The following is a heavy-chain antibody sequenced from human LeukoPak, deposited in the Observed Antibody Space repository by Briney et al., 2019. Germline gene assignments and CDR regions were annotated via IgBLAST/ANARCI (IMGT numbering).Heavy chain of an antibody. CDR3: ARHSGGTYYTPLNN. J-gene: IGHJ4*02. V-gene: IGHV4-39*01. CDR1: GGSTSSSSYY. CDR2: IYYSGSP. D-gene: IGHD1-26*01. Sequence: SETLSLTCTVSGGSTSSSSYYWGWIRQPPGKGLEWIGSIYYSGSPYYNPSLESRVTISVDTPKNQFSLNLSSVTAADTAVYYCARHSGGTYYTPLNNWGQGTLVTVSS.